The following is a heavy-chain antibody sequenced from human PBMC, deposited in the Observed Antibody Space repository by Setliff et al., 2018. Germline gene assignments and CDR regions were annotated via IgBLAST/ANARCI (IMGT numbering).Heavy chain of an antibody. CDR2: IESDGSNP. CDR1: GFTFSRYW. CDR3: ASGRDYGFDI. Sequence: GGSLRLSCAASGFTFSRYWMHWVRQAPGKGLLWVSLIESDGSNPGYADSGKGRFIMSRDISKNMVSLQMNSLRLEDTAIYYCASGRDYGFDIWGQGTMVTVSS. D-gene: IGHD3-16*01. J-gene: IGHJ3*02. V-gene: IGHV3-74*01.